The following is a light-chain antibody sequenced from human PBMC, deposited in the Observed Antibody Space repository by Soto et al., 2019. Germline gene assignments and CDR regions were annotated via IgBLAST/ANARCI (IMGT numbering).Light chain of an antibody. CDR3: HQYDHWPRGT. Sequence: EIVLTQSPATLSVSPGERATLSCRASQSIDTYLAWYQQKPGQPPRPLIYGASNRATGVPARFSGSGSGTDFTLTISSLQSEDFAVYYCHQYDHWPRGTFDQGTKVEI. CDR1: QSIDTY. V-gene: IGKV3-15*01. CDR2: GAS. J-gene: IGKJ2*01.